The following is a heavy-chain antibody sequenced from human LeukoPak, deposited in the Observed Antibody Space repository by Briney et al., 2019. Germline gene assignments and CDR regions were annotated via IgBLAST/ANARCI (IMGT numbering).Heavy chain of an antibody. J-gene: IGHJ4*02. CDR2: ISGSGGST. Sequence: GGSLRLSCAASGFTFRRYAMSWVRQAPGKGLEWVSAISGSGGSTYYADSVKGRFTISRDNSKNTLYLQMNSLRAEDTAVYYCAKVRNVLLWFGEYDYWGQGTLVTVSS. D-gene: IGHD3-10*01. V-gene: IGHV3-23*01. CDR3: AKVRNVLLWFGEYDY. CDR1: GFTFRRYA.